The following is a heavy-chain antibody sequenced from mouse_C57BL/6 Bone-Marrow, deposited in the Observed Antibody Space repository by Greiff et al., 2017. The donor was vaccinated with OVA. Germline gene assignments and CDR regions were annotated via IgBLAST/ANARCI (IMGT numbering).Heavy chain of an antibody. CDR3: ARHPYGSSYWYFDV. CDR2: ISSGGSYT. V-gene: IGHV5-6*01. J-gene: IGHJ1*03. D-gene: IGHD1-1*01. CDR1: GFTFSSYG. Sequence: EVNVVESGGDLVKPGGSLKLSCAASGFTFSSYGMSWVRQTPDKRLEWVATISSGGSYTYYPDSVKGRFTISRDNAKNTLYLQMSSLKSEDTAMYYCARHPYGSSYWYFDVWGTGTTVTVSS.